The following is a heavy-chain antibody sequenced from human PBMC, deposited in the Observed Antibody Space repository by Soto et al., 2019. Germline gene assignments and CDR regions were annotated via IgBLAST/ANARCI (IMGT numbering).Heavy chain of an antibody. CDR3: ARTHKSIAVGAFDI. V-gene: IGHV3-33*01. CDR2: IWYDGSNE. Sequence: QVQLVESGGGMVQPGRSLRLSCAASGFTFSDYGMHWVRQAPGKGLEWVAVIWYDGSNEYYADSVKGRFTVSRDSSKNIVYLQMNSLRAEDTAVYYCARTHKSIAVGAFDIWGQGTMVTVSS. J-gene: IGHJ3*02. D-gene: IGHD6-19*01. CDR1: GFTFSDYG.